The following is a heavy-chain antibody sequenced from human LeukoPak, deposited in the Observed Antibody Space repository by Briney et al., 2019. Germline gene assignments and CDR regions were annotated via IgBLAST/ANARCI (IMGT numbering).Heavy chain of an antibody. Sequence: GGSLRLSCAASGFTFSSDWVSWVRQAPGKGLEWVANIKRDGSEKYYVDSVKGRFTISRDNAKNSLFLQMNSLRAEDTAVYYCAREEAAARFDYWGQGTLVTVSS. J-gene: IGHJ4*02. CDR2: IKRDGSEK. CDR1: GFTFSSDW. V-gene: IGHV3-7*04. CDR3: AREEAAARFDY. D-gene: IGHD6-13*01.